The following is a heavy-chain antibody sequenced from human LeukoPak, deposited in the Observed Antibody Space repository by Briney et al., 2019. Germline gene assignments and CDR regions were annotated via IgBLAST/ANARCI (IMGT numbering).Heavy chain of an antibody. CDR1: GFTFTSSA. V-gene: IGHV1-58*01. J-gene: IGHJ3*02. Sequence: GTSVKVSCKASGFTFTSSAVQWVRQARGQRLEWIGWIVVGSGNTNYAQKFQERVTITRDMSTSTAYMELSSLRSEDTAVYYCAAVRPGYKKKNWNDVLNDAFDIWGQGTMVTVSS. CDR3: AAVRPGYKKKNWNDVLNDAFDI. D-gene: IGHD1-1*01. CDR2: IVVGSGNT.